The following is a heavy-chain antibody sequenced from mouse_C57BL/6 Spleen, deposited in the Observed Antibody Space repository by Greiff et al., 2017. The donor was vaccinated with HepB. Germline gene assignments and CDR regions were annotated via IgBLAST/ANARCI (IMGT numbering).Heavy chain of an antibody. J-gene: IGHJ1*03. CDR1: GYAFSSYW. CDR2: IYPGDGDT. Sequence: QVQLKESGAELVKPGASVKISCKASGYAFSSYWMNWVKQRPGKGLEWIGQIYPGDGDTNYNGKFKGKATLTADKSSSTAYMQLSSLTSEDSAVYFCARSGYSNYDWYFDVWGTRTTVTVSS. D-gene: IGHD2-5*01. CDR3: ARSGYSNYDWYFDV. V-gene: IGHV1-80*01.